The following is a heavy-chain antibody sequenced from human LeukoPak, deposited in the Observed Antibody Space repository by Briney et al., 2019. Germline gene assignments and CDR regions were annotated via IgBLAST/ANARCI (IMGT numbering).Heavy chain of an antibody. CDR2: IRSKAYGGTT. D-gene: IGHD3-16*01. CDR3: IRGRLRCYY. J-gene: IGHJ4*02. V-gene: IGHV3-49*04. Sequence: GGSLRLSCTASGFTFGDYAMSWVRQAPGKGLEWVGFIRSKAYGGTTEYAASVEGRFIISRDDSKSIAYLQMNSLKTEDTAVYYCIRGRLRCYYWGQGTLVTVSS. CDR1: GFTFGDYA.